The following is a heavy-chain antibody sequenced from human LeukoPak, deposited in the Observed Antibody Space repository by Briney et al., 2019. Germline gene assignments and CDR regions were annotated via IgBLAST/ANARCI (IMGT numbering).Heavy chain of an antibody. CDR1: GFTFSSYG. CDR2: ISYDGSNK. V-gene: IGHV3-30*18. Sequence: GGSLRLSCAASGFTFSSYGMHWVRQAPGKGLEWVAVISYDGSNKYYADSVKGRFTISRDNSKNTLYLQMNNLRAEDTAVYYCAKGVSGWFFDYWGQGTLVTVSS. CDR3: AKGVSGWFFDY. J-gene: IGHJ4*02. D-gene: IGHD6-19*01.